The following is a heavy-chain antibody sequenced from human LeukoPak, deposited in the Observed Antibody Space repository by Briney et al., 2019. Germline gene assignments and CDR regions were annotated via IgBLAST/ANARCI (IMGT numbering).Heavy chain of an antibody. CDR3: ATDRYGYKTRFDY. Sequence: VASVKVSCKASGGTFSSYAISWVRQAPGQGLEWMGGIIPIFGTANYAQKFQGRVTMTEDTSTDTAYMELSSLRSEDTAVYYCATDRYGYKTRFDYWGQGTLVTVSS. D-gene: IGHD5-18*01. V-gene: IGHV1-69*06. CDR2: IIPIFGTA. CDR1: GGTFSSYA. J-gene: IGHJ4*02.